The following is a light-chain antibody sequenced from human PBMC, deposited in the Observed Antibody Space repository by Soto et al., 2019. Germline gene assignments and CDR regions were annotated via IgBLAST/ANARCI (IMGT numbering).Light chain of an antibody. J-gene: IGKJ1*01. CDR2: DAS. Sequence: DIQMTQFPSTLTPSVGDRVTITCRASRSISDWLAWYQQKPGKAPKLLIFDASTLKSGVSSRFSGGGSGTEFTLTITGLQPEDVATYYCLQYSSHSWTFGQGTKV. CDR1: RSISDW. V-gene: IGKV1-5*01. CDR3: LQYSSHSWT.